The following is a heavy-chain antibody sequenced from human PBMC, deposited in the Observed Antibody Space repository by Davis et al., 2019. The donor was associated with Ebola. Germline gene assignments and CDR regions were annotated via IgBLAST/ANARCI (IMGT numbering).Heavy chain of an antibody. Sequence: PAGSLTLSCAASGFSFSDYYMSWIRQAPGKGLEWVSYISISSVFTNYADSVKGRFTTSRDNAKNSLYLQMNSLRAEDTAVYYCARGPRKMATTNFDYWGQGTLVTVSS. D-gene: IGHD5-24*01. CDR1: GFSFSDYY. CDR3: ARGPRKMATTNFDY. V-gene: IGHV3-11*06. J-gene: IGHJ4*02. CDR2: ISISSVFT.